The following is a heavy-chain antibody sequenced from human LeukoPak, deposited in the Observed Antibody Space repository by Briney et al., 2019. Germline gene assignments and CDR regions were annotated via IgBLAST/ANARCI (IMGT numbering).Heavy chain of an antibody. V-gene: IGHV4-4*07. Sequence: SETLSLTCTVSGGSISSYYWSWIRQPAGKGLEWIGRIYTSGSTNYNPSLKSRVTMSVDTSKNQFSLKLSSVTAADTAVYYCARDYYDSSGYSKCYYYYYMDVWGKGTTVTVSS. CDR3: ARDYYDSSGYSKCYYYYYMDV. CDR1: GGSISSYY. J-gene: IGHJ6*03. D-gene: IGHD3-22*01. CDR2: IYTSGST.